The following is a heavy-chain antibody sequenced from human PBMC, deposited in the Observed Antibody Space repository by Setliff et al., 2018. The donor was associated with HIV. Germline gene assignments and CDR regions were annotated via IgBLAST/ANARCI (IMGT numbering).Heavy chain of an antibody. CDR2: INPSGGST. D-gene: IGHD5-12*01. J-gene: IGHJ5*02. Sequence: ASVKVSCKASGYTFTSYYMHWVRQAPGQGLEWMGIINPSGGSTSYAQKFQGRVTITADGSTSTAYMELSSLRFEDTATYYCARDQATGYEKVWSSWIDPWGQGTLVTVSS. CDR1: GYTFTSYY. V-gene: IGHV1-46*01. CDR3: ARDQATGYEKVWSSWIDP.